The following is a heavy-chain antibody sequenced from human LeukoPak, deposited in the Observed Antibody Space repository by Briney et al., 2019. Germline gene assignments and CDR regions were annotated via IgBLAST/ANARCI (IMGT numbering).Heavy chain of an antibody. CDR2: IYGTETT. J-gene: IGHJ4*02. V-gene: IGHV4-59*01. CDR1: GGSISNYY. Sequence: ETLSLTCTVSGGSISNYYWSWIRQTPGKGLEWIGYIYGTETTKTNPYFKSRVSISVDTSKMQVSLRLNSVTAADTAVYYCARGRGGGYSYGFDYWGRGTLVTVSS. CDR3: ARGRGGGYSYGFDY. D-gene: IGHD5-18*01.